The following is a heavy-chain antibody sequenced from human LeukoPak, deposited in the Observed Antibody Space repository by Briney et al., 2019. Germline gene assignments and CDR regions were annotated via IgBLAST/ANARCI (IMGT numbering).Heavy chain of an antibody. CDR1: GFTFSSYS. D-gene: IGHD3-3*01. CDR3: AKPGWSDYSTPGAFDI. V-gene: IGHV3-21*01. Sequence: PGGSLRLSCAASGFTFSSYSMNWVRQAPGKGLEWVSSISSSSSYIYYADSVKGRFTISRDNAKNSLYLQMNSLRAEDTAVYYCAKPGWSDYSTPGAFDIWGQGTMVTVSS. CDR2: ISSSSSYI. J-gene: IGHJ3*02.